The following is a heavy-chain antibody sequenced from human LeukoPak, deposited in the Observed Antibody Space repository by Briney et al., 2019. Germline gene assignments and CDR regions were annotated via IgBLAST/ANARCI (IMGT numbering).Heavy chain of an antibody. Sequence: GGSLRLSCAAYGFTFSSYAISWGRQAPGKGVEWVSAISGRGGSTYYAGSVKGRFTISRDNSKITLYLQMNSLRAEDTAVYYCASSIAAAPYYFDYWGQGTLVTVSS. D-gene: IGHD6-13*01. V-gene: IGHV3-23*01. CDR3: ASSIAAAPYYFDY. CDR1: GFTFSSYA. CDR2: ISGRGGST. J-gene: IGHJ4*02.